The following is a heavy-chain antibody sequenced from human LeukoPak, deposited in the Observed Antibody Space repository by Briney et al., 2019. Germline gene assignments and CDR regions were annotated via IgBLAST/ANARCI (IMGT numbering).Heavy chain of an antibody. CDR3: ARADPNYYDSSGYKFDY. V-gene: IGHV3-21*01. CDR1: GFTFNSYS. D-gene: IGHD3-22*01. Sequence: GGSLRLSCAASGFTFNSYSMNWFRQAPGKGLEWVSSISSSSRFIYYADSVKGRFTISRDNAKNSLYLQMNSLRAEDTAVYYCARADPNYYDSSGYKFDYWGQGTLVTVSS. CDR2: ISSSSRFI. J-gene: IGHJ4*02.